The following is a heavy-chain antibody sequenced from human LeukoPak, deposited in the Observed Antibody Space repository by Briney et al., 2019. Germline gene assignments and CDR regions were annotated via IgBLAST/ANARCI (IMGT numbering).Heavy chain of an antibody. D-gene: IGHD3-10*01. V-gene: IGHV3-53*01. J-gene: IGHJ6*03. CDR1: GFTFDDYG. CDR2: IYSGGST. CDR3: ARGTITMEGYYMDV. Sequence: GGSLRLSCAASGFTFDDYGMSWVRQAPGKGLEWVSVIYSGGSTYYADSVKGRFTISRDNSKNTLYLQMNSLRAEDTAVYYCARGTITMEGYYMDVWGKGTTVTISS.